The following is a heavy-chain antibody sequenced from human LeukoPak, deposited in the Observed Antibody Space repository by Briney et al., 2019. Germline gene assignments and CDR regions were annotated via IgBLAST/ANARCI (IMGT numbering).Heavy chain of an antibody. V-gene: IGHV4-4*09. CDR1: GGSISSYY. J-gene: IGHJ4*02. CDR3: ARGGEMATIAFDY. CDR2: IYPSGST. Sequence: SETLSLTCTVSGGSISSYYWSWIRQPPGKGLEWIGYIYPSGSTYYNPSLKSRVTISVDTSKNQFSLKLSSVTAADTAVYYCARGGEMATIAFDYWGQGTLVTVSS. D-gene: IGHD5-24*01.